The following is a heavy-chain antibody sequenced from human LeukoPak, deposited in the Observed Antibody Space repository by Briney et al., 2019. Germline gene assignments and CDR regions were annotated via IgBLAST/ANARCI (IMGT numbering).Heavy chain of an antibody. D-gene: IGHD5-12*01. Sequence: PSETLSLTCTVSGGSISSSSYYWGWIRQPPGKGLEWIGSIYYSGSTYYNPSLKSRVTISVDTSKNQFSLKLSSVTAADTAVCYCARRDWVASGYDSSYYGMDVWGQGTTVTVSS. J-gene: IGHJ6*02. V-gene: IGHV4-39*01. CDR2: IYYSGST. CDR3: ARRDWVASGYDSSYYGMDV. CDR1: GGSISSSSYY.